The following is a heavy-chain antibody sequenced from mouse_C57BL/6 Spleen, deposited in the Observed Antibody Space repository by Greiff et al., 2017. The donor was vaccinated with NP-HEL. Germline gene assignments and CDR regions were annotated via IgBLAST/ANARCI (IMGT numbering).Heavy chain of an antibody. J-gene: IGHJ4*01. D-gene: IGHD1-1*01. V-gene: IGHV1-18*01. CDR3: ARRPITTVVQPAMDY. CDR1: GYTFTDYN. Sequence: VQLQQSGPELVKPGASVKIPCKASGYTFTDYNMDWVKQSHGKSLEWIGDINPNNGGTIYNQKFKGKATLTVDKSSSTAYMELHSLTSEDTAVYYCARRPITTVVQPAMDYWGQGTSVTVSS. CDR2: INPNNGGT.